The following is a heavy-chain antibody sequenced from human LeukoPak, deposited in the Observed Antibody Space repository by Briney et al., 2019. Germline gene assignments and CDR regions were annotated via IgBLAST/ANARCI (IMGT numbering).Heavy chain of an antibody. D-gene: IGHD2-2*02. J-gene: IGHJ6*04. Sequence: GGSLRLSCAASGFTFSSYWMSWVRQAPGKGLGWVANIKQDGSEKYYVDPVKGRFTISRDNAKNSLYLQMNSLRAEDTAVYYCASSRVVVVPAAISVWGKGTTVTVSS. CDR2: IKQDGSEK. CDR1: GFTFSSYW. V-gene: IGHV3-7*03. CDR3: ASSRVVVVPAAISV.